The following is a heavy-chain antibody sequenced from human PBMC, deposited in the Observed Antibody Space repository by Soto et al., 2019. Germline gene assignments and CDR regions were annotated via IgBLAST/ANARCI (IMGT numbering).Heavy chain of an antibody. D-gene: IGHD4-17*01. J-gene: IGHJ4*02. Sequence: QLQLQESGPGLVKPSETLSLTCTVSGGSISSSSYYWGWIRQPPGKGLEWIGSIYYSGSTYYNPSLKSRVTISVDTSKNQFSLKLSSVTAADTAVYYCASSRNDYGGNSGFDYWGQGTLVTVSS. CDR2: IYYSGST. CDR3: ASSRNDYGGNSGFDY. CDR1: GGSISSSSYY. V-gene: IGHV4-39*01.